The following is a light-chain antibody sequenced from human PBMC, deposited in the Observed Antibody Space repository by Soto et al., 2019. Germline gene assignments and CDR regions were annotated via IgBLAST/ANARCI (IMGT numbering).Light chain of an antibody. V-gene: IGLV1-40*01. J-gene: IGLJ3*02. CDR2: GNT. CDR3: QSYDYSLCCSV. CDR1: SSNIGAGYD. Sequence: QSVLTQPPSVSGAPGQRVTISCTGSSSNIGAGYDVHWYQQLPGTAPKLLIYGNTNRLSGVPDRFSGSKSDTSASLAITGLQAEDEADYYCQSYDYSLCCSVFGGGTKLTVL.